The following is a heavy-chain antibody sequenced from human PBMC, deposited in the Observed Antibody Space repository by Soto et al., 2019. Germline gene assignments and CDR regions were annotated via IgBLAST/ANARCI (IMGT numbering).Heavy chain of an antibody. D-gene: IGHD5-18*01. J-gene: IGHJ5*02. CDR1: GFTFSSYG. V-gene: IGHV3-33*01. CDR3: ARDYGIQSWFDP. CDR2: IWYDGSNK. Sequence: QVPLVESGGGVVQPWRSLRLSCAASGFTFSSYGMHWVRQAPGKGLEWVAVIWYDGSNKYYADSVKGRFTISRDNSKNTLYLQMNSLRAEDTAVYYCARDYGIQSWFDPWGQGTLVTVSS.